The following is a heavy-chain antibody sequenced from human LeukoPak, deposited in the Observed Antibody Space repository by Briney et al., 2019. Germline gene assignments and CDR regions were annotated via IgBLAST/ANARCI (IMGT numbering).Heavy chain of an antibody. D-gene: IGHD5-18*01. Sequence: GRSLRLSCAAAGFTVRSNYMTWDSQAQGKGLEWVSVMYSGDSTYYDDSVKGRVTISRDNSNTTLYLQMNSLRAEDTAVYYCAKSPALDTAIDYWGQGTLVTVSS. V-gene: IGHV3-53*05. J-gene: IGHJ4*02. CDR1: GFTVRSNY. CDR3: AKSPALDTAIDY. CDR2: MYSGDST.